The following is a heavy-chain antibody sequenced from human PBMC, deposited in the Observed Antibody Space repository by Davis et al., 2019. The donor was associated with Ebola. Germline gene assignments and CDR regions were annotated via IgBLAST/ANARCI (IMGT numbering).Heavy chain of an antibody. Sequence: MPSETLSLTCTVSGGSISSSSYYWGWIRQPPGKGLEWIGSIYYSGSTYYNPSLKSRVTISVDTSKNQFSLKLSSVTAADTAVYYCARTYYYGSGIYNWFDPWGQGTLVTVSS. D-gene: IGHD3-10*01. CDR3: ARTYYYGSGIYNWFDP. J-gene: IGHJ5*02. CDR2: IYYSGST. V-gene: IGHV4-39*01. CDR1: GGSISSSSYY.